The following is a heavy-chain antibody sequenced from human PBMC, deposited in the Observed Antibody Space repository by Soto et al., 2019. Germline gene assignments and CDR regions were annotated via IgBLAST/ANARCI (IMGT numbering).Heavy chain of an antibody. Sequence: QVQLQESGPGLVKPSETLSLTCTVSGGSVSSGSYYWSWIRQPPGKGLEWIGYIYYSGSTNYNPPRKRRVTISVDTSKNQFSLKLSSVNAADTAVDYCAGDGDYGDYVWGQGTLVTVSS. CDR2: IYYSGST. V-gene: IGHV4-61*01. CDR1: GGSVSSGSYY. J-gene: IGHJ4*02. CDR3: AGDGDYGDYV. D-gene: IGHD4-17*01.